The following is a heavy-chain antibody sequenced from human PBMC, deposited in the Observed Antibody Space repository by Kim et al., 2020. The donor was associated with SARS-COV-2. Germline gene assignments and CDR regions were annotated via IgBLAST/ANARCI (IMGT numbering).Heavy chain of an antibody. CDR3: AKPSGIAVAGEFDY. Sequence: ADSVKGRFTISRDNFKNTLSLQMNSLTAEDTAVYYCAKPSGIAVAGEFDYWGQGTLVTVSS. D-gene: IGHD6-19*01. J-gene: IGHJ4*02. V-gene: IGHV3-33*06.